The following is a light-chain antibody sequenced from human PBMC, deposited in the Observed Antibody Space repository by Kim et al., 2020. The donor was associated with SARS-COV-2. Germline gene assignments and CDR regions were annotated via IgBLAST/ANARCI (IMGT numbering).Light chain of an antibody. J-gene: IGKJ1*01. CDR3: QHYGDSLT. Sequence: LSPGGSATLSCRASQSLNRKFLAWYQQKPGQAPRLLIYDASTRAIGIPDRFTGSGSETDFTLTISRLEPEDFAVYSCQHYGDSLTFGQGTRVEIK. CDR1: QSLNRKF. V-gene: IGKV3-20*01. CDR2: DAS.